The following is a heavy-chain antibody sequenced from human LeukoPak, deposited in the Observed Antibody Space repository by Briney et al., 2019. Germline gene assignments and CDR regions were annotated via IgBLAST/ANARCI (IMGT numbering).Heavy chain of an antibody. V-gene: IGHV3-23*01. CDR2: ISGSGGST. Sequence: QSGGSLRLSCAASGFTFSSCAMSWVPQAPGKGLEGVSAISGSGGSTYYADSVKGRFTISRDNSKNTLYLQMNSLRAEDTAVYYCAKDDSVVVAATGKFDPWGQGTLVTVSS. CDR1: GFTFSSCA. CDR3: AKDDSVVVAATGKFDP. D-gene: IGHD2-15*01. J-gene: IGHJ5*02.